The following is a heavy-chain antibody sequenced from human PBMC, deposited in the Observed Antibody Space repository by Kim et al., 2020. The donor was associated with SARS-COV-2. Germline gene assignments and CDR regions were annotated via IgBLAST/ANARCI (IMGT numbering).Heavy chain of an antibody. V-gene: IGHV3-9*01. CDR1: GFTFDDYA. CDR3: AKDMRDTPGEDAFDI. Sequence: GGSLRLSCAASGFTFDDYAMHWVRQAPGKGLEWVSGISWNSGSIGYADSVKGRFTISRDNAKNSLYLQMNSLRAEDTALYYCAKDMRDTPGEDAFDIWGQGTMVTVSS. CDR2: ISWNSGSI. J-gene: IGHJ3*02. D-gene: IGHD3-10*01.